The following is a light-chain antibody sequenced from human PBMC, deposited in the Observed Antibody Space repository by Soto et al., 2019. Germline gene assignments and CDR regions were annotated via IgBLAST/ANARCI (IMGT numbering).Light chain of an antibody. CDR3: QQRNTWPLT. Sequence: EIVLTQSPATLSLSPGDRATLSGRPSKSLGKTLAWYQQKPGQPPRLLIYDVFKRVTGIPARFSGSGSGTDFTLTISSLEPEDFAVYYCQQRNTWPLTFGGGTKVEIK. J-gene: IGKJ4*01. V-gene: IGKV3-11*01. CDR2: DVF. CDR1: KSLGKT.